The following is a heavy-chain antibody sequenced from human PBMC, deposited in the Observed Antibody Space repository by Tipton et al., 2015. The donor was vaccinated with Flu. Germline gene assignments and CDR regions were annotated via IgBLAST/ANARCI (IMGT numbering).Heavy chain of an antibody. Sequence: AVSGFTFSSYAMSWVRQAPGKGLEWVSAISGSGGSTYYADSVKGRFTISRDNSKNTLYLQMNSLRAEDTAVYYCAKDRGYCTNGVCFPPYYYYYGMDVWGQGTTVTVSS. D-gene: IGHD2-8*01. J-gene: IGHJ6*02. CDR1: GFTFSSYA. CDR3: AKDRGYCTNGVCFPPYYYYYGMDV. V-gene: IGHV3-23*01. CDR2: ISGSGGST.